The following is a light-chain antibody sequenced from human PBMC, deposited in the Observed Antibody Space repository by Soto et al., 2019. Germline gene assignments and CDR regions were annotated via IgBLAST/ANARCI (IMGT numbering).Light chain of an antibody. CDR1: QSVSSSY. J-gene: IGKJ2*01. CDR2: GAS. V-gene: IGKV3-20*01. Sequence: EIVLTQSPGTLSLSPGERATLSCRASQSVSSSYLAWYQQKPGQAPRLLIYGASSRATGIPDRFSGSGSGTDFTLTISRLEPEDCAVYYCQQYGSSPKDTFGQGTKLEIK. CDR3: QQYGSSPKDT.